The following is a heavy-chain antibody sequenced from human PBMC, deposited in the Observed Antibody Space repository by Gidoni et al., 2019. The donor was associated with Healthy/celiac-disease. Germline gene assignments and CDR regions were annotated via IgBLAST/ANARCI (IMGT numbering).Heavy chain of an antibody. CDR3: ARGNLAGTWPQWLVGGLYYYYGMDV. CDR2: INPNSGGT. Sequence: QVQLVQSGAEVKKPGASVKVSCKASGYTFTGYYMHWVRQAPGQGLEWMGWINPNSGGTNYAQKFQGRVTMTRDTSISTAYMELSRLRSDDTAVYYCARGNLAGTWPQWLVGGLYYYYGMDVWGQGTTVTVSS. D-gene: IGHD6-19*01. J-gene: IGHJ6*02. CDR1: GYTFTGYY. V-gene: IGHV1-2*02.